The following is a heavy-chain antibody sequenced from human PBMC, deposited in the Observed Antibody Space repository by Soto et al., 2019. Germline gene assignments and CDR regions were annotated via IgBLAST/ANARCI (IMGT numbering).Heavy chain of an antibody. V-gene: IGHV1-18*01. CDR1: GYTFTSYG. J-gene: IGHJ4*02. Sequence: QVHLVQSGAEVKKPGASVKVSCKASGYTFTSYGINWVRQAPVQGLEWMGWISAYSGNTNYVPKFQGRVNMTTDTSTTTAYMELRSLKSDDTAVYYCARDFVPAYSGYSGYWGQGTLVTVSS. CDR3: ARDFVPAYSGYSGY. D-gene: IGHD5-12*01. CDR2: ISAYSGNT.